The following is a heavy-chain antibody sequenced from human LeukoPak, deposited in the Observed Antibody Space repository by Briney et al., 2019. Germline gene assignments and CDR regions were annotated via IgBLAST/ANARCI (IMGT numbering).Heavy chain of an antibody. CDR1: GFTSGTYA. CDR3: AKDRGGYQGWFDP. J-gene: IGHJ5*02. Sequence: GGSLRLSCAASGFTSGTYAMSSVRQALEKGLEWVSAISISGDNTYYADSVKGRFTISRGNSKNTLYLQMNTLRAEDTAVYYCAKDRGGYQGWFDPWGQGTLVTVSS. D-gene: IGHD3-10*01. V-gene: IGHV3-23*01. CDR2: ISISGDNT.